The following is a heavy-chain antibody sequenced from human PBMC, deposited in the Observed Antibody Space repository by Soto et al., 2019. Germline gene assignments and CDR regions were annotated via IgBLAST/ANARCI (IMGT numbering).Heavy chain of an antibody. J-gene: IGHJ4*02. V-gene: IGHV3-23*01. CDR2: ISGSGGGT. CDR1: GFTFSSYA. CDR3: AREPDH. Sequence: GGSLRLSCAASGFTFSSYAMSWVRQAPGKGLEWVSTISGSGGGTYYADSMKGRFTISRDNSKNTLYLQMYSLRVEDTAVYYCAREPDHWGQGTLVTVPS.